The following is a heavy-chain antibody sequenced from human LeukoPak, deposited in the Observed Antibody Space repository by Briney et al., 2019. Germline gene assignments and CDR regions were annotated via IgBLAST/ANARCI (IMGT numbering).Heavy chain of an antibody. Sequence: PSQTLSLTCTVSGGSISSGDYYWSWIRQPPGKGLEWIGYIYYGGSTYYNPSLKSRVTISVDTSKNQFSLKLSSVTAADTAVYYCARAPLTIFGVVMPFDPWGQGTLVTVSS. J-gene: IGHJ5*02. V-gene: IGHV4-30-4*01. D-gene: IGHD3-3*01. CDR2: IYYGGST. CDR1: GGSISSGDYY. CDR3: ARAPLTIFGVVMPFDP.